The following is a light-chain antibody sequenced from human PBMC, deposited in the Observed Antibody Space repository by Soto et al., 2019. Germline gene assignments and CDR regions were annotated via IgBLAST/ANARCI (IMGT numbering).Light chain of an antibody. CDR2: GAS. V-gene: IGKV3-15*01. CDR3: QHYNNWPFT. J-gene: IGKJ2*01. CDR1: QDIRSS. Sequence: EIVMTQSPATLSVSPGERVTLSCRASQDIRSSLAWYQQKPGQAPRLLIYGASARATAIPARFSGSGSGTEFTLTISSLQSEDFAVYYCQHYNNWPFTFGQGTKLEI.